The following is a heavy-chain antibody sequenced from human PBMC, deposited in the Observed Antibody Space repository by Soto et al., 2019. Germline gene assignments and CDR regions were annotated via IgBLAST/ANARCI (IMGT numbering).Heavy chain of an antibody. CDR1: GGSISSSNW. V-gene: IGHV4-4*02. CDR3: ASSNIAAAGFYYYGMDV. J-gene: IGHJ6*02. CDR2: IYHSGST. D-gene: IGHD6-13*01. Sequence: ETLSLTCAVSGGSISSSNWWSWVRQPPGKGLEWIGEIYHSGSTNYNPSLKSRVTISVDTSKNQFSLKLSSVTAADTAVYYCASSNIAAAGFYYYGMDVWGRGTTVTVSS.